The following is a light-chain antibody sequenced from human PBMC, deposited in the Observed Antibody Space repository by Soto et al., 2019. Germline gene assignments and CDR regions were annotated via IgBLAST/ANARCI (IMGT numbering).Light chain of an antibody. V-gene: IGLV2-14*01. Sequence: QSVLTQPASVSGSPGQSITISCTGTSSDVGAYNFVSWYQQQSGKAPKLIIHEVSNRPSGVSNRFSGSKSGNTASLTISGLQAEDEADYYCSSYTRSRAYVFGIGTKLIVL. CDR2: EVS. J-gene: IGLJ1*01. CDR3: SSYTRSRAYV. CDR1: SSDVGAYNF.